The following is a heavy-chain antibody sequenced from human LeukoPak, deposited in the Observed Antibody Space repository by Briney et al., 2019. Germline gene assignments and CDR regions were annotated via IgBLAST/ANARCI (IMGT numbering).Heavy chain of an antibody. CDR3: ASGGDPQWLVHGEY. Sequence: GGSLRLSCAASGFSVSSNYMIWVRQAPGKGLEWVSLLYSAGSTYFADSVKGRFTISRDNSKNTLYLQMNSLKPEDTAVYYCASGGDPQWLVHGEYWGQGTLVTVSS. CDR1: GFSVSSNY. V-gene: IGHV3-53*01. D-gene: IGHD6-19*01. J-gene: IGHJ4*02. CDR2: LYSAGST.